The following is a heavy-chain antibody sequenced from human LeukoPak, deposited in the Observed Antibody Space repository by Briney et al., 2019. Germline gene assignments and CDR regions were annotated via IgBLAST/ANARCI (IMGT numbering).Heavy chain of an antibody. CDR3: AKEGPRRGSYYLNFDY. CDR1: GFTFDDYA. V-gene: IGHV3-9*01. J-gene: IGHJ4*02. CDR2: ISWSSGSI. Sequence: KPGGSLRLSCAASGFTFDDYAMHWVRQAPGKGLEWVSGISWSSGSIGYADSVKGRFTISRDNAKNSLYLQMNTLRAEDTAIYYCAKEGPRRGSYYLNFDYWGQGTLVTVSS. D-gene: IGHD1-26*01.